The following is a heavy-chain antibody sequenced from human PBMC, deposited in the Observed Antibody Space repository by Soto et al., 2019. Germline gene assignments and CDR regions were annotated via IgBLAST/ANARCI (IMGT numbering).Heavy chain of an antibody. CDR2: ISYSGST. CDR3: ARGTGYTAPGWFDP. J-gene: IGHJ5*02. CDR1: GDSISSGGYY. D-gene: IGHD5-18*01. Sequence: SETLSLTCTVSGDSISSGGYYWSWIRQHPGKGLEWIGYISYSGSTYYNPSLKSRVTISVDTSKNQFSLKLSSVTAADTAVYYCARGTGYTAPGWFDPWGQGTLVTVSS. V-gene: IGHV4-31*03.